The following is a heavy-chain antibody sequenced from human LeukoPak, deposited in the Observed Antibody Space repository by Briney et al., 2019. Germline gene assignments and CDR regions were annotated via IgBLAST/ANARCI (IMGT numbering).Heavy chain of an antibody. CDR3: ARGWFGEWYMDV. CDR2: INPNTGGT. Sequence: GASVKVSCKASGYTFTGYYIHWVRQAPGQGLEWMGRINPNTGGTNYAQKFQGRVTMTRDTSISTAYMELSSLRSDDTAVYYCARGWFGEWYMDVWGKGTTVTVSS. D-gene: IGHD3-10*01. V-gene: IGHV1-2*06. J-gene: IGHJ6*03. CDR1: GYTFTGYY.